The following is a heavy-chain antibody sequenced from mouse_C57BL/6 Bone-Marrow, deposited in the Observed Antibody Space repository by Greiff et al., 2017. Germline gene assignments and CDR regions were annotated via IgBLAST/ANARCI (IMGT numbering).Heavy chain of an antibody. D-gene: IGHD1-1*01. CDR3: AREEGFYYGSSPMDY. Sequence: QVQLQQPGAELVKPGASVKMSCKASGYTFTSYWITWVKQRPGQGLEWIGDIYPGSGSTNYNEKFKSKATLTVDTSSSTAYMQLSSLTSEDSAVYYCAREEGFYYGSSPMDYWGQGTSVTVSS. CDR2: IYPGSGST. CDR1: GYTFTSYW. J-gene: IGHJ4*01. V-gene: IGHV1-55*01.